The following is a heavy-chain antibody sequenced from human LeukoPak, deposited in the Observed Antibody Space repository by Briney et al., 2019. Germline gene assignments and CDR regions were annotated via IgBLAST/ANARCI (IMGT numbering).Heavy chain of an antibody. D-gene: IGHD6-6*01. J-gene: IGHJ3*02. Sequence: SETLSLTCTVSGGSISSYYWSWIQQPPGKGLEWIGYIYYSGSTYYNPSLKSRVTISVDTSKNQFSLKLSFVTAADTAVYYCAREAPSPYSSSPPVIWGQGTMVTVSS. CDR2: IYYSGST. CDR3: AREAPSPYSSSPPVI. V-gene: IGHV4-59*12. CDR1: GGSISSYY.